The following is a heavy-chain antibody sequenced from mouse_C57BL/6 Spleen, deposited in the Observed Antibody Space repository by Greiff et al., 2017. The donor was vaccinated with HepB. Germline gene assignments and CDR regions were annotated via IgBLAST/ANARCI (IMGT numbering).Heavy chain of an antibody. Sequence: QVQLKQPGAELVKPGASVKLSCKASGYTFTSYWMHWVKQRPGQGLEWIGMIHPNSGSTNYNEKFKSKATLTVDKSSSTAYMQLSSLTSEDSAVYYCARWNWDVYFDVWGTGTTVTVSS. CDR3: ARWNWDVYFDV. V-gene: IGHV1-64*01. CDR1: GYTFTSYW. D-gene: IGHD4-1*01. J-gene: IGHJ1*03. CDR2: IHPNSGST.